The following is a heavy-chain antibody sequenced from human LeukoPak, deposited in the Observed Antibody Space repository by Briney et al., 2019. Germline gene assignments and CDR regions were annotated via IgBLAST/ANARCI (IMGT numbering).Heavy chain of an antibody. CDR2: ISPDGSST. CDR3: ARDVGWGSGNGEG. Sequence: GGSLRLPCAASGFTFSSYWMHWVRQAPGKGLVWVSRISPDGSSTNYVDSVKGRFSIFRDNAKNTLYLQMNSLRAEDTAVYYCARDVGWGSGNGEGWGQGTLVTVSS. V-gene: IGHV3-74*01. D-gene: IGHD2-21*01. CDR1: GFTFSSYW. J-gene: IGHJ4*02.